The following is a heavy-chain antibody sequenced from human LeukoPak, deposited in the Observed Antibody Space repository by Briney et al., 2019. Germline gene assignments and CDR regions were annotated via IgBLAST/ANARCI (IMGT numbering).Heavy chain of an antibody. CDR3: ARQLYGSDY. CDR2: VNHSGYT. D-gene: IGHD4-17*01. V-gene: IGHV4-34*01. CDR1: GVSFSTYY. J-gene: IGHJ4*02. Sequence: PSETLSLTCDVSGVSFSTYYWSWIRQSPEKGLEWIGEVNHSGYTNLNPSLKSRVTISVGTSKNQFSLKLSSLTAADTAVYYCARQLYGSDYWGQGTLVTVSS.